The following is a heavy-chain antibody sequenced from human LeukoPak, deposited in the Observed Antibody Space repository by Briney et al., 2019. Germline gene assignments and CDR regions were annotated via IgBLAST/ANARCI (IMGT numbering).Heavy chain of an antibody. CDR3: ATGPYGSGRSPLLR. CDR2: FDPEDGET. J-gene: IGHJ4*02. CDR1: GYTPTELS. Sequence: ASVKVSCKVSGYTPTELSMHWVRQAPGEGLEWMGGFDPEDGETIYAQKFQGRVTMTEDTSTDTAYMELSSLRSEDTAVYYCATGPYGSGRSPLLRWGQGTLVTVSS. V-gene: IGHV1-24*01. D-gene: IGHD3-10*01.